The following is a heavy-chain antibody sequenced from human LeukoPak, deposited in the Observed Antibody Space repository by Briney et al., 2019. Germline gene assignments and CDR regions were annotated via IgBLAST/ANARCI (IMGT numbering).Heavy chain of an antibody. D-gene: IGHD3-9*01. J-gene: IGHJ5*02. Sequence: ASVKVSCKASGYTFTDYYIHWVRQAPGQGLEWMGCINLNSSDTYYAQNFQDRVTMTGDTSISTAYLEMSSLRSDDTAVFYCARSYFDVLTNYYMWLAPWGQGTLVTVSS. CDR1: GYTFTDYY. V-gene: IGHV1-2*02. CDR3: ARSYFDVLTNYYMWLAP. CDR2: INLNSSDT.